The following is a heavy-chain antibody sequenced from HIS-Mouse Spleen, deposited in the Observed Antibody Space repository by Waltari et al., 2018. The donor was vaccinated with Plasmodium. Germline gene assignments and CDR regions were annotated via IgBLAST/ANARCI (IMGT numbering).Heavy chain of an antibody. V-gene: IGHV3-7*01. CDR1: GFTFSSYW. D-gene: IGHD6-13*01. CDR3: ASSWYWYFDL. CDR2: IKQDGSEK. Sequence: EVQLVESGGGLVQPGGSLRLYCPASGFTFSSYWMSWVRQAPGKGLEWVANIKQDGSEKYYVDSVKGRFTISRDNAKNSLYLQMNSLRAEDTAVYYCASSWYWYFDLWGRGTLVTVSS. J-gene: IGHJ2*01.